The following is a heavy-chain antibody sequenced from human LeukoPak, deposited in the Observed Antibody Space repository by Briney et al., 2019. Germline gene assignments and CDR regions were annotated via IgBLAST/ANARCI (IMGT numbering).Heavy chain of an antibody. CDR2: INSDGSST. CDR1: GFTFSSYW. D-gene: IGHD3-9*01. Sequence: GGSLRLSCAASGFTFSSYWMHWVRQAPGKGLVWVSRINSDGSSTSYADSVKGRFTISRDNAKNTLYLQMNSLRAEDTAVYYCARVRLSDYDILTGYVFRSDIWGQGTMVTVSS. V-gene: IGHV3-74*01. J-gene: IGHJ3*02. CDR3: ARVRLSDYDILTGYVFRSDI.